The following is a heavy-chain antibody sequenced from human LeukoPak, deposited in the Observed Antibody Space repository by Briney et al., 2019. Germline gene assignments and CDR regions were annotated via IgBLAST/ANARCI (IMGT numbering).Heavy chain of an antibody. CDR1: GFTFDDYA. D-gene: IGHD3-22*01. CDR2: ISWNSGSI. J-gene: IGHJ4*02. Sequence: GGSLRLSCAASGFTFDDYAMHWVRQAPGKGLEWVSGISWNSGSIGYADSVKGRFTISRDNAKNSLYLQMNSLRAEDTALYYCAKDPYGYDSSGYHDYWGLGTLVTVSS. CDR3: AKDPYGYDSSGYHDY. V-gene: IGHV3-9*01.